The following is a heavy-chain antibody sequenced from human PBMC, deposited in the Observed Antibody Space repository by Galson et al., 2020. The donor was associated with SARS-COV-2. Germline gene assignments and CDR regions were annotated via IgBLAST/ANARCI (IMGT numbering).Heavy chain of an antibody. CDR2: IHYSGSN. J-gene: IGHJ6*02. V-gene: IGHV4-39*01. CDR1: GGSITSGAD. CDR3: GRQGGTITDYYYHMYV. Sequence: PAETLSITCSVSGGSITSGADWGWVRQPPGKGLEWIASIHYSGSNYWNPSLRSRVTISIDTSENQFSLKLNSMTAADTAVYYCGRQGGTITDYYYHMYVWGRGTTVIFSS. D-gene: IGHD1-1*01.